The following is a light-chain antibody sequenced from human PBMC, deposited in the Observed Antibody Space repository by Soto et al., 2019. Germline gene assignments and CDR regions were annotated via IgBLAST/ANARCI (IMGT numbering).Light chain of an antibody. CDR1: SSDVGSYDY. CDR2: EVT. Sequence: QSARSQPASVSWSPGHSITISYTGTSSDVGSYDYVSWYQQHPGKAPKLMIYEVTNRPSGVSDRFSGSKSGNTASLTISGLQAEDEADYYFNSHISGRTVVFGGGT. CDR3: NSHISGRTVV. V-gene: IGLV2-14*01. J-gene: IGLJ3*02.